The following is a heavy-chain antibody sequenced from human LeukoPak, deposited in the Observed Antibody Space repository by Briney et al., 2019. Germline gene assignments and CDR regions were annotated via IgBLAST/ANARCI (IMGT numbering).Heavy chain of an antibody. D-gene: IGHD5-24*01. Sequence: QVQLQESGPGLVKPSETLSLTCAVSGYSISSGYYWGWIRQPPGKGLEWIGSIYHSGSTYYNPSLKSRVTISLDTSKNQLSLKVSPVTAADTAVHYCARLSSDGYNSLTYWGQGTLVTVSS. J-gene: IGHJ4*02. CDR1: GYSISSGYY. CDR3: ARLSSDGYNSLTY. CDR2: IYHSGST. V-gene: IGHV4-38-2*01.